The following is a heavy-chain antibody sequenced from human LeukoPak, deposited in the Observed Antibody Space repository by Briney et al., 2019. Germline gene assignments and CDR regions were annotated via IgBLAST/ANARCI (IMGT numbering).Heavy chain of an antibody. CDR2: IYTSGST. V-gene: IGHV4-4*07. D-gene: IGHD4-11*01. J-gene: IGHJ4*02. Sequence: SETLSLTCTVSGGSISSYYWSWIRQPAGKGLEWIGRIYTSGSTNYNPSLKSRVTISVDTSKNQFSLRLSSMTAADTAVYYCARGPVTTGTNYFDYWGQGTLVTVSS. CDR3: ARGPVTTGTNYFDY. CDR1: GGSISSYY.